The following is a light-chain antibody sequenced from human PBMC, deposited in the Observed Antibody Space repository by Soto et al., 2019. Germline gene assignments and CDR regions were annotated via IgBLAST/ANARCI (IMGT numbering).Light chain of an antibody. Sequence: QSVLIQPPSASGTPGQRVTISCSGSSSNIGRNIVNWHQQLPGTAPKLLIYKNNERPSGVPDRFSGSKSGTSASLAISGLQSEDEADYYCASWDDTQDGDWVFGGGTKLTVL. CDR3: ASWDDTQDGDWV. CDR2: KNN. V-gene: IGLV1-44*01. CDR1: SSNIGRNI. J-gene: IGLJ3*02.